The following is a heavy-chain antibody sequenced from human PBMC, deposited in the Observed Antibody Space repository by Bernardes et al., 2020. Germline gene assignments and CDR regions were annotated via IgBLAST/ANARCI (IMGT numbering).Heavy chain of an antibody. Sequence: GGSLRLSCAASGFSFGSYNMNWVRQAPGKGLEWVSSISSISNYIYQADSVKGRFTISRDNAKKSLFLQMNGLTAEDTAVYYCARGNGNYGYFDSWGQGTLVTVSS. CDR2: ISSISNYI. J-gene: IGHJ4*02. CDR1: GFSFGSYN. CDR3: ARGNGNYGYFDS. D-gene: IGHD4-17*01. V-gene: IGHV3-21*01.